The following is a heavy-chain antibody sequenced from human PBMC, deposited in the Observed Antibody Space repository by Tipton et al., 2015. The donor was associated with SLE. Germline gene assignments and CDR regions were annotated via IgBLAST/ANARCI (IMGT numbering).Heavy chain of an antibody. J-gene: IGHJ6*02. D-gene: IGHD3-22*01. CDR2: INHYGGVT. Sequence: SLRLSCAASGFTLSDYWMHWVRQVPGKGLVWVSRINHYGGVTTYADSLKGRFTISRDNAKNTVYLQMNSLTAEDTAVYYCGRGVFSESSVGMDVWGQGTTVTVSS. CDR3: GRGVFSESSVGMDV. V-gene: IGHV3-74*01. CDR1: GFTLSDYW.